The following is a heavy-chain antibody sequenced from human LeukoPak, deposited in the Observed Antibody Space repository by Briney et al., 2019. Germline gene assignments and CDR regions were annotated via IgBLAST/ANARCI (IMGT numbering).Heavy chain of an antibody. CDR1: GFTFSSYG. J-gene: IGHJ3*02. Sequence: PGGSLRLSCAASGFTFSSYGMHWVRQAPGKGLEWVSIIYSGGSTYYVDSVKGRFTISRDNSKNTLYLQMNSLRGEDTAIYYCAREGHCSGVSCALDIWGQGTMVTVSS. D-gene: IGHD2-15*01. CDR3: AREGHCSGVSCALDI. V-gene: IGHV3-23*03. CDR2: IYSGGST.